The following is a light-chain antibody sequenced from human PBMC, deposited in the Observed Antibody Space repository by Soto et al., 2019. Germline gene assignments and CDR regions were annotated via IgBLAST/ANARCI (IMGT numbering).Light chain of an antibody. CDR2: GAS. J-gene: IGKJ1*01. CDR1: QSVSSN. Sequence: EIVMTQSPATLSVSPGERATLSCRASQSVSSNLAWYQQKPGQAPRLLIYGASTRATGIPARFSGSGSGTGFTLTISSLQSEDFAVYYCQQYNNWPRTVGQGTKVDSK. V-gene: IGKV3-15*01. CDR3: QQYNNWPRT.